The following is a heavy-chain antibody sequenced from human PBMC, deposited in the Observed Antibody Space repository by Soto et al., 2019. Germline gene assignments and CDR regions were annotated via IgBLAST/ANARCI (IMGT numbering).Heavy chain of an antibody. CDR1: GGSISSSNYY. V-gene: IGHV4-39*01. CDR2: IYYNGRT. Sequence: QLQLQESGPGLVKPSETLSLTCNVSGGSISSSNYYWGWIRQPPGEGLQWIGSIYYNGRTNYNPSFQMRVTISQDTSKNQFFLKMSSFTAADTAVYYCARQEGYLAGCQGFWGQGALVTVSS. J-gene: IGHJ4*02. D-gene: IGHD3-22*01. CDR3: ARQEGYLAGCQGF.